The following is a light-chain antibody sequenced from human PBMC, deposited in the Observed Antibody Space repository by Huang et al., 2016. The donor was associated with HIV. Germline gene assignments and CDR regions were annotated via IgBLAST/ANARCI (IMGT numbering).Light chain of an antibody. CDR1: QGVSNN. J-gene: IGKJ1*01. CDR3: QHYNNWPPWT. CDR2: GAS. Sequence: EIVMTQSPATLSVSPGERATLSCRASQGVSNNIAWYQQKPGQTPRLLIHGASTRATGIAAKFSGRGSGTDFTLTITSLQPEDSAVYYCQHYNNWPPWTFGPGTQVDIK. V-gene: IGKV3D-15*01.